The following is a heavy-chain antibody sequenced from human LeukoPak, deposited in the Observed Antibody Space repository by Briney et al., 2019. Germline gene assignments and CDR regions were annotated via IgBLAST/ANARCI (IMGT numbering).Heavy chain of an antibody. V-gene: IGHV3-30*03. CDR2: ISYDGSNK. CDR1: GFTFINYG. Sequence: GGSLRLSCAASGFTFINYGMSWVRQAPGKGLEWVAVISYDGSNKYYADSVKGRFTISRDNSKNTLYLQMNSLRAEDTAVYYCARDTGGSGDGYSYYFDYWGQGTLVTVSS. D-gene: IGHD5-24*01. CDR3: ARDTGGSGDGYSYYFDY. J-gene: IGHJ4*02.